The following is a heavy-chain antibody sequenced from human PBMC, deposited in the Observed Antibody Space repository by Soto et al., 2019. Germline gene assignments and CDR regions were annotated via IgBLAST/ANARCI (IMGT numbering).Heavy chain of an antibody. D-gene: IGHD5-12*01. CDR1: GDSFNDYY. Sequence: QVQLVQSGAEVRKPGASVTVSCRSSGDSFNDYYIHWVRQAPGQGFEWMGWINPNGGVTKYAQKFQGWVSMTRDTSSRTVSMQLSRLRSDATAVYYCARESGGATATLDYYYFYMDVWGTGTTVTVSS. V-gene: IGHV1-2*04. CDR3: ARESGGATATLDYYYFYMDV. CDR2: INPNGGVT. J-gene: IGHJ6*03.